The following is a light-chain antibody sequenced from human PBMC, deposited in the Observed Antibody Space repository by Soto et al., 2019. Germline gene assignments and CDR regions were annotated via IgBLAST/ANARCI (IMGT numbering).Light chain of an antibody. J-gene: IGLJ1*01. Sequence: SYELTQPPSVSVAPGQTARISCGGNIGSKSVHWYQQKSGQAPVLVVYEDSDRPSGIPERISGSNSGNTATLTISRVEAGDEADYYCQVWDSSSDHYFCGTGTKLTVL. V-gene: IGLV3-21*02. CDR1: IGSKS. CDR2: EDS. CDR3: QVWDSSSDHYF.